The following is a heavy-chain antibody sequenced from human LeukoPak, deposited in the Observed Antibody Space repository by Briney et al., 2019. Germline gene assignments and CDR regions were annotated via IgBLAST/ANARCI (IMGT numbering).Heavy chain of an antibody. CDR3: ARGIGSGSIDY. CDR1: GGSISSSSYY. D-gene: IGHD6-19*01. Sequence: SETLSLTCTVSGGSISSSSYYWGWIRQPPGKGLEWIGSIYYSGSTYYNPSLKSRVTISVDTSKNQFSLKVSSVTAADTAVYYCARGIGSGSIDYWGQGTLVTVSS. V-gene: IGHV4-39*07. CDR2: IYYSGST. J-gene: IGHJ4*02.